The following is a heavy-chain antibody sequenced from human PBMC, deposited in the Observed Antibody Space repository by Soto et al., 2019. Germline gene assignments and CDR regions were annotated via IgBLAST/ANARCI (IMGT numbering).Heavy chain of an antibody. J-gene: IGHJ4*02. V-gene: IGHV1-69*06. CDR3: ARAREEMANRGHYDF. Sequence: SVKVSCKASGATFSSYCISWVRRAPGQGLEWMGGIIPIFGTANYAQKFQGRVTITADKSTSTAYMGLSSLRSEDTAVYYCARAREEMANRGHYDFWGRGTLVT. CDR1: GATFSSYC. CDR2: IIPIFGTA. D-gene: IGHD5-12*01.